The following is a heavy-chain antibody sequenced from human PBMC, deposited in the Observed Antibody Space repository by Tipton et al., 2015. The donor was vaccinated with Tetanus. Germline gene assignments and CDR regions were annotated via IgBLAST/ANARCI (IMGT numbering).Heavy chain of an antibody. CDR3: AREVPAAGHFDS. D-gene: IGHD2-2*01. J-gene: IGHJ4*02. V-gene: IGHV4-59*01. CDR1: GGSISGSY. CDR2: VYYNGNT. Sequence: TLSLTCTVSGGSISGSYWNWIRQPPGKGLAWIGYVYYNGNTHYNPALKGRVTISVDTSKNQFSLKLSSVTAADTAIYYCAREVPAAGHFDSWGQGTLVTVSS.